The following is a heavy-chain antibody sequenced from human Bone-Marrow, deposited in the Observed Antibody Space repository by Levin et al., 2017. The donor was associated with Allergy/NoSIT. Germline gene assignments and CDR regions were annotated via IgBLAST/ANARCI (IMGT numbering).Heavy chain of an antibody. CDR2: TNRRGTT. J-gene: IGHJ4*02. Sequence: SETLSLTCVVSGDSIRSTKWWTWIRQSPGKGLEWIGETNRRGTTNFNPSLKSRVALSEDTSKNQFTLNLTSVTAADTAVYFCATLRGSGWYYFDHWGPGVRVIVSS. D-gene: IGHD6-19*01. CDR3: ATLRGSGWYYFDH. V-gene: IGHV4-4*02. CDR1: GDSIRSTKW.